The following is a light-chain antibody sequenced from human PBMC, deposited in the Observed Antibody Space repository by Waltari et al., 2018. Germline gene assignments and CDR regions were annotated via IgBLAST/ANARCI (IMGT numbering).Light chain of an antibody. J-gene: IGKJ4*01. V-gene: IGKV3-15*01. CDR2: DAY. Sequence: EIVMTKSPATLSVSPGESATVSCRASQSVRANLAWDQQRPGQAPRLLIYDAYTRATGGPPRFSGTEFGTEFALTFSSLRSEDFAVYYCQQYENWPPLTFGGGTKVEIK. CDR1: QSVRAN. CDR3: QQYENWPPLT.